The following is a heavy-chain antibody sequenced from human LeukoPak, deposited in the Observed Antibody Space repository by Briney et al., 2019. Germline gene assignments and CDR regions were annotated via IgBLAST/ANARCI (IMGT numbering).Heavy chain of an antibody. CDR1: GGSISSSSYY. V-gene: IGHV4-61*01. CDR3: ARGGIAAAGRSFTPIYYYYYYMDV. Sequence: KASETLSLTCTVSGGSISSSSYYWSWIRQPPGKGLEWIGYIYYSGSTNYNPSLKSRVTISVDTSKNQFSLKLSSVTAADTAVYYCARGGIAAAGRSFTPIYYYYYYMDVWGKGTTVTVSS. CDR2: IYYSGST. J-gene: IGHJ6*03. D-gene: IGHD6-13*01.